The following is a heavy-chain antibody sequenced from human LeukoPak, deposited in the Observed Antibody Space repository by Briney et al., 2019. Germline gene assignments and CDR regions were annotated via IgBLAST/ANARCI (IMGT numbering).Heavy chain of an antibody. CDR2: MNPNSGNT. D-gene: IGHD3-3*01. Sequence: ASVKVSCKASGYTFTSYDINWVRQATGQGLEWMGWMNPNSGNTGYAQKFQGRVTMTRNTSISTAYMELSSLRSEDTAVHYCARGGSGYTIFGVVIGYYGMDVWGQGTTVTVSS. J-gene: IGHJ6*02. CDR3: ARGGSGYTIFGVVIGYYGMDV. CDR1: GYTFTSYD. V-gene: IGHV1-8*01.